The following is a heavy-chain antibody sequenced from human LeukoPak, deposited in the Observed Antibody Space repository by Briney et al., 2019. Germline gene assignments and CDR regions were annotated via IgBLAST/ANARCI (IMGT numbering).Heavy chain of an antibody. CDR2: IRHDGNEE. D-gene: IGHD3-22*01. CDR1: GFIFSKYG. CDR3: ARWGIVGHDAFDL. J-gene: IGHJ3*01. V-gene: IGHV3-33*01. Sequence: SGRSLRLSCAASGFIFSKYGMHWVRQAPGRGLEWLALIRHDGNEEWYVDSVRGRFTISRDNSKDTVFLQMNSLRADDTAVYYCARWGIVGHDAFDLWGQGTMVTVSS.